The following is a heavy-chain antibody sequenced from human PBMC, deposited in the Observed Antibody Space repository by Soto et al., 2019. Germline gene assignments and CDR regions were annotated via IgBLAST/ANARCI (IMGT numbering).Heavy chain of an antibody. CDR1: GYTFTGYY. V-gene: IGHV1-18*04. CDR3: AILIGSYYPDYYFDMDV. D-gene: IGHD1-26*01. J-gene: IGHJ6*02. CDR2: NSAYKGKT. Sequence: ASVKVSCKASGYTFTGYYMHWVRQAPGQGLEWMGWNSAYKGKTNYAKKHKSRVTMTTDTSTSTVYMELSSLRSEDTAVYYCAILIGSYYPDYYFDMDVWGQGTTVTVSS.